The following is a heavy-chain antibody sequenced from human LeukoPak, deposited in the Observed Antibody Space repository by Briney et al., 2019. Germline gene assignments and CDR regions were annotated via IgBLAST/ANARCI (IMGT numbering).Heavy chain of an antibody. J-gene: IGHJ4*02. D-gene: IGHD1-26*01. CDR1: GYSFTNYW. V-gene: IGHV5-51*01. CDR3: ARGASGGYSWFDY. Sequence: GDSLKISCKGSGYSFTNYWVAWVRQMPGNGLEWMGIIYPGDSQTRYSPSFQGQVTISADKSFSTAYLQWSSLKASDTAMYYCARGASGGYSWFDYWGQGTLVTVSS. CDR2: IYPGDSQT.